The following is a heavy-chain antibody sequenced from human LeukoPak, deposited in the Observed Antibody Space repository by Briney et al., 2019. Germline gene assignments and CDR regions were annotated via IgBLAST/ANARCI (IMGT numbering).Heavy chain of an antibody. CDR3: AKVAQDSSSWYGEAYYFDY. V-gene: IGHV3-9*03. J-gene: IGHJ4*02. D-gene: IGHD6-13*01. Sequence: GGSLRLSCAASGFTFDDYAMHWVRQAPGKGLEWVSGISWHSCSIDYADSVKGRFTISRDNAKNSLYLQMNSLRAEDMALYYCAKVAQDSSSWYGEAYYFDYWGQGSLVTVSS. CDR1: GFTFDDYA. CDR2: ISWHSCSI.